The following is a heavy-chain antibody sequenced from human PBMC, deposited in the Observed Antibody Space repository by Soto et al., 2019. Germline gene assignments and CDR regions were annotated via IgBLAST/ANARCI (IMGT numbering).Heavy chain of an antibody. Sequence: ASVKVSCKASGYTFTSYAMHWVRQAPGQRLEWMGWINAGNGNTKYSQKFQGRVTITRDTSASTAYMELSSLRSEDTAVYYCERSIVVVTALDYWGQGTLVTVSA. V-gene: IGHV1-3*01. D-gene: IGHD2-21*02. CDR1: GYTFTSYA. J-gene: IGHJ4*02. CDR2: INAGNGNT. CDR3: ERSIVVVTALDY.